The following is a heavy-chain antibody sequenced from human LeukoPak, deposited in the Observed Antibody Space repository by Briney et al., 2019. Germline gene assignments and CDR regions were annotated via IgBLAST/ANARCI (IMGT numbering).Heavy chain of an antibody. CDR3: ATEQLVSDYGMDV. CDR2: IYTSGCT. J-gene: IGHJ6*02. D-gene: IGHD6-6*01. Sequence: SETLSLTCTVSGGSISSYYWSWIRQPAGKGLEWIGRIYTSGCTNYNPSLKSRVTMSVDTSKNQLSLKLSSVTAADTAGYYCATEQLVSDYGMDVWGQGTTVTVSS. CDR1: GGSISSYY. V-gene: IGHV4-4*07.